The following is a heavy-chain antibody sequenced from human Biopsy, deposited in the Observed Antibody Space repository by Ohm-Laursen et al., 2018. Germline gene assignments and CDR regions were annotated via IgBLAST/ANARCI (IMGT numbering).Heavy chain of an antibody. D-gene: IGHD3-22*01. CDR3: ARGDYFDSNGYFWFDP. Sequence: PSETLSLTWAVFGKTFSDYQWSWIRQRPGKGLEWIGYIFNSANTYYNPSLKNLITISGDTSKNQFSLKLNSVTAADTAVYYCARGDYFDSNGYFWFDPWGQGTLVTVSS. CDR1: GKTFSDYQ. V-gene: IGHV4-31*01. J-gene: IGHJ5*02. CDR2: IFNSANT.